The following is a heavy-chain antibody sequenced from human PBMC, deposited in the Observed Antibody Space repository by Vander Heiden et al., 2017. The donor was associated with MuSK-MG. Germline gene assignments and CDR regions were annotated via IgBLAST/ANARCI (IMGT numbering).Heavy chain of an antibody. V-gene: IGHV5-51*03. J-gene: IGHJ4*02. CDR3: AGRSGYSYGSDY. D-gene: IGHD5-18*01. CDR2: IYRGDSDT. Sequence: EVQLVQSGAEVKKLGESLKISCPGSGYSFTSYWIGWVRQIPGRGVGVMGIIYRGDSDTRYSPSFQGKVTISADKSISTAYLQWSSLKASDTAMYYCAGRSGYSYGSDYWGQGTLVTVSS. CDR1: GYSFTSYW.